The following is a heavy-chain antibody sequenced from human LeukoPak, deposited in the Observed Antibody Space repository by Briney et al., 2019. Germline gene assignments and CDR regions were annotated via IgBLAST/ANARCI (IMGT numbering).Heavy chain of an antibody. CDR2: IYYSGST. J-gene: IGHJ4*02. V-gene: IGHV4-30-4*01. D-gene: IGHD6-19*01. Sequence: SETLSLTCTVSGGSISSGDYYWSWIRQPPGKGLEWIGYIYYSGSTYYNPSLKSRVTISVDTSKNQFSLKLSSVTAADTAVYYCARVPSYSSGWYDFDYWGQGTLVTVSS. CDR3: ARVPSYSSGWYDFDY. CDR1: GGSISSGDYY.